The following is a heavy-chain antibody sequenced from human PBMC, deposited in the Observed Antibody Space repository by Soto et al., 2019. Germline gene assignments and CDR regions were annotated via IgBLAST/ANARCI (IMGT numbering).Heavy chain of an antibody. CDR3: AKDNGYSYGPDY. Sequence: PGGSLRLSCAASGFTFDDYTMHWVRQAPGKGLEWVSLISWDGGSTYYADSVKGRFTISRDNSKNSLYLQMNSLRTEDTALYYCAKDNGYSYGPDYWGQGTLVTVSS. D-gene: IGHD5-18*01. J-gene: IGHJ4*02. V-gene: IGHV3-43*01. CDR2: ISWDGGST. CDR1: GFTFDDYT.